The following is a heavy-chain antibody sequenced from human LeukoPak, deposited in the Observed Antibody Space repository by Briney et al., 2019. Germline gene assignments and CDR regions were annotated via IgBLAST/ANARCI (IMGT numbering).Heavy chain of an antibody. D-gene: IGHD2-15*01. J-gene: IGHJ4*02. CDR2: INHSGST. CDR1: GGSFSGYY. CDR3: ARVPDLPISGNGPFDY. Sequence: SETLSLTCAVYGGSFSGYYWSWIRQPPGKGLEWIGEINHSGSTYYNPSLKSRVTISVDTSKNQFSLKLSSVTAADTAVYYCARVPDLPISGNGPFDYWGQGTLVTVSS. V-gene: IGHV4-34*09.